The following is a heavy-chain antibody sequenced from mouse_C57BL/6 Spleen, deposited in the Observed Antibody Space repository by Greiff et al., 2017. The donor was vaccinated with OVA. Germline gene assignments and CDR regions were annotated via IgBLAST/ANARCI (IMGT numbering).Heavy chain of an antibody. CDR3: ARGDYDYDRYYFDY. CDR1: GYSFTDYN. V-gene: IGHV1-39*01. Sequence: EVQLQESGPELVKPGASVKISCKASGYSFTDYNMNWVKQSNGKSLEWIGVINPNYGTTSYNQKFKGKATLTVDQSSSTAYMQRNSLTSEDSAVYYWARGDYDYDRYYFDYWGQGTTLTVSS. CDR2: INPNYGTT. D-gene: IGHD2-4*01. J-gene: IGHJ2*01.